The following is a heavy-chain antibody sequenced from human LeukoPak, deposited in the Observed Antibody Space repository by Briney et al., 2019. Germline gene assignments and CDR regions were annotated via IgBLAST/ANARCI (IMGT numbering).Heavy chain of an antibody. CDR2: ISSSSSYI. V-gene: IGHV3-21*01. Sequence: GGSLRLSCAASGFTFSSYSMNWVRQAPRKGLEWVSCISSSSSYIYYADSVKGRFTISRDNAKNSLYLQMKSLRAEDTAVYYCARAELEADYYYYGMDVWGQGTTVTVSS. D-gene: IGHD6-6*01. J-gene: IGHJ6*02. CDR1: GFTFSSYS. CDR3: ARAELEADYYYYGMDV.